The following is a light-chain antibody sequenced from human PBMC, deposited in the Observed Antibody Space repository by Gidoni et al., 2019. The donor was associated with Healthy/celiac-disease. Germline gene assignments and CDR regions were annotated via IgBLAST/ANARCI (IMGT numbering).Light chain of an antibody. Sequence: SYELTQPPSASVSPGQTASIPCPGDKLGDKYACWCQQKPGQSPVLVICQDSKRPSGIPERFSGSNSGNTATLTISGTQAMDEADYYCQAWDSSTAVFGGGTKLTVL. V-gene: IGLV3-1*01. CDR1: KLGDKY. J-gene: IGLJ2*01. CDR2: QDS. CDR3: QAWDSSTAV.